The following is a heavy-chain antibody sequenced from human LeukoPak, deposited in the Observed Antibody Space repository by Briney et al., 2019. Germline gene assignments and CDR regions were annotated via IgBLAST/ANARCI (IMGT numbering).Heavy chain of an antibody. V-gene: IGHV4-59*01. CDR3: ARVSDNNWFDP. CDR2: IYYSVST. CDR1: GGSISSYY. J-gene: IGHJ5*02. Sequence: SETLSLTCTVSGGSISSYYWSWIRQPPGKGLEWIGYIYYSVSTNYSPSLKSRVTISVDTSKNQFSLKLSSVTAADTAVYYCARVSDNNWFDPWGQGTLVTVSS. D-gene: IGHD2-15*01.